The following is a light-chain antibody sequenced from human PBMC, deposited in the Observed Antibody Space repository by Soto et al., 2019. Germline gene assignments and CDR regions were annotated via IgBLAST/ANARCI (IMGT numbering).Light chain of an antibody. CDR2: DSS. Sequence: VLTQSPATLSVSQGEGATLSCRASRSVGRSLAWYQQKPGQTPRLLMFDSSTRATGIPAKFSGSGSGTEFTLTISSLQSEDFAIFYCQQYDEWPLTFGPGTKVEI. V-gene: IGKV3-15*01. J-gene: IGKJ3*01. CDR1: RSVGRS. CDR3: QQYDEWPLT.